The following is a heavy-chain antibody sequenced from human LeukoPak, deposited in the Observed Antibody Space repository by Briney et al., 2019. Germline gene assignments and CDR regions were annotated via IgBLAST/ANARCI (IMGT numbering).Heavy chain of an antibody. J-gene: IGHJ6*02. CDR3: ARNYDILTGYNYYYYYGMDV. CDR1: GFTVSSNY. V-gene: IGHV3-66*01. D-gene: IGHD3-9*01. Sequence: PGGSLRLSCAASGFTVSSNYMSWVRRAPGKGLEWVSVIYSGGSTYYADSVKGRFTISRDNSKNTLYLQMNSLRAEDTAVYYCARNYDILTGYNYYYYYGMDVWGQGTTVTVSS. CDR2: IYSGGST.